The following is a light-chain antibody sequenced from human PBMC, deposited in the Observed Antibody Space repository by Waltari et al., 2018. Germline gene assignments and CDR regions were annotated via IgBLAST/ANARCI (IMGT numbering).Light chain of an antibody. CDR1: QGISSY. CDR2: AAY. V-gene: IGKV1-8*01. CDR3: QQYYSYPLT. J-gene: IGKJ4*01. Sequence: AIRITQSPSSLSASTGDRVTITCRASQGISSYLAWYQQKPGKAPELLIYAAYTLQSGVPSRFSGSGSGTDFTLTISCLQSEDFATYYCQQYYSYPLTFGGGTKVEIK.